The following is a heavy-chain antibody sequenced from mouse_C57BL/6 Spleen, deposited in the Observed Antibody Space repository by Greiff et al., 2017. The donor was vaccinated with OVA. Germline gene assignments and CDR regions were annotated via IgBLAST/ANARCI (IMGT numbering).Heavy chain of an antibody. CDR1: GYTFTSYW. J-gene: IGHJ1*03. CDR2: IYPSDSET. CDR3: ARRDGSTFWYFDV. D-gene: IGHD1-1*01. V-gene: IGHV1-61*01. Sequence: QVQLQQPGAELVRPGSSVKLSCKASGYTFTSYWMDWVKQRPGQGLEWIGNIYPSDSETHYNQKFKDKATLTVDKSSSTAYMQLSSLTSEDSAVYYCARRDGSTFWYFDVWGTGTTVTVSS.